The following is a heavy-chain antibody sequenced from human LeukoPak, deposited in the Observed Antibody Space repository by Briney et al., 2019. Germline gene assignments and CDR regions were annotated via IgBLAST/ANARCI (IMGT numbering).Heavy chain of an antibody. CDR1: GGSISSYY. CDR3: ARLKNDSSGYYPYYYYYYMDV. CDR2: IYTSGST. Sequence: SETLSLTCTVSGGSISSYYWSWIRQPPGKGLEWIGYIYTSGSTNYNPSLKSRVTISVDTSKNQFSLKLSSVTAADTAVYYCARLKNDSSGYYPYYYYYYMDVWGKGTTDTVSS. J-gene: IGHJ6*03. V-gene: IGHV4-4*09. D-gene: IGHD3-22*01.